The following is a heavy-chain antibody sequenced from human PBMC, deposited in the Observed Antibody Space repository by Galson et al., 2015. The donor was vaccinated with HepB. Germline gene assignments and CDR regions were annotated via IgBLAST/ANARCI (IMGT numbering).Heavy chain of an antibody. J-gene: IGHJ4*02. CDR1: GGTFSSYA. Sequence: SVKVSCKASGGTFSSYAISWVRQAPGQGLEWMGGIIPIFGIANYAQKFQGRVTITADESTSTAYMELSSLRSEDTAVYYCARGGSSWFGRFDYWGQGTLVTVSS. D-gene: IGHD6-13*01. CDR2: IIPIFGIA. V-gene: IGHV1-69*13. CDR3: ARGGSSWFGRFDY.